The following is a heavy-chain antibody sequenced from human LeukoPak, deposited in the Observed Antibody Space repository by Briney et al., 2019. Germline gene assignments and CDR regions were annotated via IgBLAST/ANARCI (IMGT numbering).Heavy chain of an antibody. CDR1: GFTLSRYA. V-gene: IGHV3-23*01. D-gene: IGHD4-17*01. CDR2: ISGSGGST. Sequence: GGSLSLSRALSGFTLSRYAMSWVRPAPPKGVAGVSAISGSGGSTYYADSVKGRFTISRDNSKNTLFLQMNSLRAEDTAVYYCAKAGTTVTPYYCYGMDVWGQGTTVTVSS. J-gene: IGHJ6*02. CDR3: AKAGTTVTPYYCYGMDV.